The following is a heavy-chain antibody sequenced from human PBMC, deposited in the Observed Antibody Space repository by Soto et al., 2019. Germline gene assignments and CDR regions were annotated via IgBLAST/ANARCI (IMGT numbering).Heavy chain of an antibody. V-gene: IGHV1-2*02. CDR3: ARNMDYYYGPGSGNGHGF. CDR1: GYTFTAYY. CDR2: INTKFGDT. J-gene: IGHJ6*02. D-gene: IGHD3-10*01. Sequence: QVQLVQSGAEVKEPGDSVRVSCEASGYTFTAYYIHWVRQAPGQGLEWMGWINTKFGDTTYAHDFQGRVSMTSDMSISTVYMELIRLTSGDTAIYYCARNMDYYYGPGSGNGHGFWGQGTTVTVFS.